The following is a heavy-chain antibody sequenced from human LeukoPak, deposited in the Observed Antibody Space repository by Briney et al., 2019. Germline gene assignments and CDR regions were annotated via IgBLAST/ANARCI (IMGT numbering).Heavy chain of an antibody. Sequence: SETLSLTCTVSGGSISSSSYYWGWIRQPPGKGLEWIGSIYYSGSTYYNPSLKSRVIISVDTSKNQFSLKLSSVTAADTAVYYCARGGRIQLWLYYYYGMDVWGQGTTVTVSS. V-gene: IGHV4-39*01. D-gene: IGHD5-18*01. CDR1: GGSISSSSYY. CDR2: IYYSGST. J-gene: IGHJ6*02. CDR3: ARGGRIQLWLYYYYGMDV.